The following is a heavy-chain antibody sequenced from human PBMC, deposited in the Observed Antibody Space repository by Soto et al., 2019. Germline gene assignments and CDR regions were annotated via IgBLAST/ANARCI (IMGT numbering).Heavy chain of an antibody. CDR3: ARRGGGNYPYYYDY. Sequence: SETLSLTCTVSGGSISSSSYYWGWIRQPPGKGLEWIGSIYYSGSTYYNPSLKSRVTISVDTSKSQFSLKLSSVTAADTAVYYCARRGGGNYPYYYDYWDEGTLVTVSS. CDR1: GGSISSSSYY. CDR2: IYYSGST. J-gene: IGHJ4*02. V-gene: IGHV4-39*07. D-gene: IGHD2-15*01.